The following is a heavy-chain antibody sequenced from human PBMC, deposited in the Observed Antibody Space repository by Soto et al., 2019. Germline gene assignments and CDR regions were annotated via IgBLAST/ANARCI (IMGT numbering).Heavy chain of an antibody. CDR2: ISGSGGST. J-gene: IGHJ6*02. Sequence: GGSLRLSCAASGFTFSSYAMSWVRQAPGKGLEWVSVISGSGGSTYYADSVKGRFTISRDNSKSTLYLQMNSLRAEDTALYYCAKGRSYYYYYGVDVWGQGTTVTVSS. CDR3: AKGRSYYYYYGVDV. CDR1: GFTFSSYA. V-gene: IGHV3-23*01.